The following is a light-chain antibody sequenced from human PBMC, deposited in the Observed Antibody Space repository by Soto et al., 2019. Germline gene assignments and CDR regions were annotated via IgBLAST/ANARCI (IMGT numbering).Light chain of an antibody. Sequence: DIQMTQSPSSLSASVGDRVTITCQASQNINNYLNWYQQKPGRAPKLLIYDASNLEAGVPSRFRGSGSGTDFTFTISRLQPEAIATYYCQQYENLPTFGQRTRLEIK. J-gene: IGKJ5*01. V-gene: IGKV1-33*01. CDR3: QQYENLPT. CDR1: QNINNY. CDR2: DAS.